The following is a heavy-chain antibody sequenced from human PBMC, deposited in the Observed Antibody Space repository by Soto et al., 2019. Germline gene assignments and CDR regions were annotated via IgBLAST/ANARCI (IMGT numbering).Heavy chain of an antibody. D-gene: IGHD3-10*01. Sequence: GGSLRLSCAASGFTFSTYAMTWVRQAPGRGLEWVSAISGSGGSTDYADSVKGRFTISRDNSKNTVYLQMNSLRAEDTAVYYCAKRLVPAPVDYWGQGTLVTVS. CDR3: AKRLVPAPVDY. J-gene: IGHJ4*02. V-gene: IGHV3-23*01. CDR2: ISGSGGST. CDR1: GFTFSTYA.